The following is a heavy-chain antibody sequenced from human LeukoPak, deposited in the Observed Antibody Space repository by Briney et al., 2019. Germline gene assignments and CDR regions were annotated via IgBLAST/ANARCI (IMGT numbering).Heavy chain of an antibody. D-gene: IGHD2-21*01. CDR2: ISAYNGNT. V-gene: IGHV1-18*01. CDR1: GCTFTSYG. Sequence: ASVKVSCKASGCTFTSYGISWVRQAPGQGLEWMGWISAYNGNTNYAQKLQGRVTMTTDTSTSTAYMEVRSLRSDDTAVYYCARDGRLVVRYYYYYGMDVWGQGTTVTVSS. J-gene: IGHJ6*02. CDR3: ARDGRLVVRYYYYYGMDV.